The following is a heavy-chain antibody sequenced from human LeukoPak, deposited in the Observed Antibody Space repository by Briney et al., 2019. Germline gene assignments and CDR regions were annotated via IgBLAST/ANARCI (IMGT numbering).Heavy chain of an antibody. Sequence: GGSLRLSCAASGFTFSSYSMNWVRQAPGKGLEWVSYISSSGSTIYYADSVKGRFTISRDNAKNSLYLQMNSLRAEDTALYYCARRRLVGATTRGHYYFDYWGQGTLVTVSS. V-gene: IGHV3-48*01. CDR1: GFTFSSYS. CDR3: ARRRLVGATTRGHYYFDY. J-gene: IGHJ4*02. CDR2: ISSSGSTI. D-gene: IGHD1-26*01.